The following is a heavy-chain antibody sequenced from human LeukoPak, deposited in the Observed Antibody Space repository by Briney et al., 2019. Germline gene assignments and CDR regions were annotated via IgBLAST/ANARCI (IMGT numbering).Heavy chain of an antibody. CDR2: ISSSSTNM. V-gene: IGHV3-48*02. J-gene: IGHJ4*02. D-gene: IGHD5-12*01. CDR1: GFTFSSAG. Sequence: PGGSLRLSCAASGFTFSSAGMHWVRQAPGKGLEWVSYISSSSTNMYTADSVKGGFTISRDNAKNSLYLQMNSLRDEDTAVNYCARLVKVGGVATIGYFDSWGQGTLVTVSS. CDR3: ARLVKVGGVATIGYFDS.